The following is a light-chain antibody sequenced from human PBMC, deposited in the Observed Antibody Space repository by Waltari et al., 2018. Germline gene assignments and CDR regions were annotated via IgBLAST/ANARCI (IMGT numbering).Light chain of an antibody. CDR3: CSYAGRYTYI. V-gene: IGLV2-11*01. CDR1: SGDVGGHDF. J-gene: IGLJ2*01. CDR2: DVT. Sequence: QSALTQPRSVSGSPGQSVTISCTGTSGDVGGHDFVSWFQELPGKAPKLIIYDVTKRPQGVPYRFSCSKSANTASLTISGLQAEDEANYYCCSYAGRYTYIFGGGTKLTVL.